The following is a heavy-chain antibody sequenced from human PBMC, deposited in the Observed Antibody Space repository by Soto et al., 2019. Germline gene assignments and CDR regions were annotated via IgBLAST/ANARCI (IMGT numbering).Heavy chain of an antibody. CDR1: GGSISSGGYY. CDR3: AREGYDSSGYGDAFDI. Sequence: SETLSLTCTVSGGSISSGGYYWSWIRQHPGKGLEWIGYIYYSGSIYYNPSLKSRVTISVDTSKNQFSLKLSSVTAADTAVYYCAREGYDSSGYGDAFDIWGQGTMVTVSS. V-gene: IGHV4-31*03. D-gene: IGHD3-22*01. J-gene: IGHJ3*02. CDR2: IYYSGSI.